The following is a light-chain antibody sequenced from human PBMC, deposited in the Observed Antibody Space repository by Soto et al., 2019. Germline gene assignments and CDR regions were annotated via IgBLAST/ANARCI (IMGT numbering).Light chain of an antibody. CDR2: EVS. J-gene: IGLJ1*01. CDR3: ISYTSDDVRYV. Sequence: QSALTQPASVSGSPGQSITISCTGTSSDVGGYNYVSWYQQHPGKAPKLMIYEVSNRPSGVSNRFSGSKSGNTASLTISGLQSEDEADYYCISYTSDDVRYVFGTLTKVTVL. CDR1: SSDVGGYNY. V-gene: IGLV2-14*01.